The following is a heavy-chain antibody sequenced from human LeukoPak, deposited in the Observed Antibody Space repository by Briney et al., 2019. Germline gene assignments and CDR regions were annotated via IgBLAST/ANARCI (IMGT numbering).Heavy chain of an antibody. J-gene: IGHJ4*02. V-gene: IGHV3-7*01. CDR3: ARDVGLVITAMNYFDF. Sequence: GGSLRLSCAASGFTFSIYWMSWVRQAPGKGLEWVGNIKQDGSEQYYVDSVKGRFTISRDNAKNSLYLQLNSLSAEDTAVYYCARDVGLVITAMNYFDFWGQGTLVTVSS. CDR2: IKQDGSEQ. D-gene: IGHD3-10*01. CDR1: GFTFSIYW.